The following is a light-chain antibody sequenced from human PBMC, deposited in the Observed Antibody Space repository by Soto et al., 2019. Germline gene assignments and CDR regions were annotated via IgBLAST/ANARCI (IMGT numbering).Light chain of an antibody. CDR2: KAS. CDR3: QHYNSYSEA. J-gene: IGKJ1*01. Sequence: DIQMTQSPSTLSGSVGDRVTITCRASQTISSWLAWYQQKPGKAPKLLIYKASTLKSGVPSRFSGSGPGTEFTLTIRSLQPDDFATYYCQHYNSYSEAFGQGTKVELK. CDR1: QTISSW. V-gene: IGKV1-5*03.